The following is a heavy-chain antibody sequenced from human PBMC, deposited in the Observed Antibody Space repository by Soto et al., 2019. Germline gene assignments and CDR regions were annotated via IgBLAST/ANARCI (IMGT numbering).Heavy chain of an antibody. J-gene: IGHJ4*02. CDR1: GGSISSSSYY. CDR3: ARGRNYDFWSGFPHLLLAY. V-gene: IGHV4-39*01. CDR2: IYYSGST. D-gene: IGHD3-3*01. Sequence: SETLSLTCTVSGGSISSSSYYWGWIRQPPGKGLEWIGSIYYSGSTYYNPSLKSRVTISVDTSKNQFSLKLSSVTAADTAVYYCARGRNYDFWSGFPHLLLAYWGQGTLVTVSS.